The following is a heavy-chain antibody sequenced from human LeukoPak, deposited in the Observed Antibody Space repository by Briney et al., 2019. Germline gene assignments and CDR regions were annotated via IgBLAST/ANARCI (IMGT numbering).Heavy chain of an antibody. V-gene: IGHV1-58*02. CDR2: IVVGSGNT. Sequence: GASVKVSCKASGFTFTSSAMQWVRQARGQRLEWIGWIVVGSGNTNYAQKFQEGVTITRDMSTSTAYMELSSLRSEDTAVYYCAAWHGYILGWGDWGQGTLVTVSS. J-gene: IGHJ4*02. CDR1: GFTFTSSA. D-gene: IGHD5-24*01. CDR3: AAWHGYILGWGD.